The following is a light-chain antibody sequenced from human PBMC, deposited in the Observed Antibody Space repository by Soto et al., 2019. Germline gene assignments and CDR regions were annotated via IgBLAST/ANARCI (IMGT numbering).Light chain of an antibody. CDR2: EVN. CDR1: SSDVGGYNY. Sequence: QAVVTQPPSASGSPGQSVTISCTGTSSDVGGYNYVSWYQQHPGKAPKLMIYEVNKRPSGVPDRFSGSKSGNTASLTVSGLQAEDEADYYCTSYAGNNNVLFGGGTKLTVL. J-gene: IGLJ2*01. CDR3: TSYAGNNNVL. V-gene: IGLV2-8*01.